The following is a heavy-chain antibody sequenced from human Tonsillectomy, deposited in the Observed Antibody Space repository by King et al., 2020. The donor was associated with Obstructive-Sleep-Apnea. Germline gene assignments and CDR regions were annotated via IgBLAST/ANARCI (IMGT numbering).Heavy chain of an antibody. CDR3: ARDLRGTTVRGDAFDI. Sequence: VQLQESGPGLVKPSGTLSVTGAVSGGFIRSSNWWSWVRQPPGNGLEWIGEISHSVSTNYNPCLKSRVTISVDKSKNKFSLKLSSVTAADTAVYYCARDLRGTTVRGDAFDIWGQGTMVTVSS. J-gene: IGHJ3*02. V-gene: IGHV4-4*02. CDR2: ISHSVST. CDR1: GGFIRSSNW. D-gene: IGHD4-11*01.